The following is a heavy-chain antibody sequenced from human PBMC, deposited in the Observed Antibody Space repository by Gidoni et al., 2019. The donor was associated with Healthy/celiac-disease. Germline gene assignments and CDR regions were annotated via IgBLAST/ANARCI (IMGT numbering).Heavy chain of an antibody. J-gene: IGHJ6*02. D-gene: IGHD3-9*01. CDR1: GFPFSSYG. CDR3: AKERYDWLLGWGMDV. CDR2: ISGSGVRT. Sequence: EVQLLESGGGVVQPGGSLRLSRSAYGFPFSSYGMSWVRQAPGKGLEWVSAISGSGVRTYYADSVKGRFTISRDNSKNTLYLQMNSLRAEDTAVYYCAKERYDWLLGWGMDVWGQGTTVTVSS. V-gene: IGHV3-23*01.